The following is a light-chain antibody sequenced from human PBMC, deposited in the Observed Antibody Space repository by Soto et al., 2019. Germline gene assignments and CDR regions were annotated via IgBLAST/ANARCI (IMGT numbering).Light chain of an antibody. J-gene: IGKJ1*01. CDR2: DAS. V-gene: IGKV1-5*01. Sequence: DIQMTQSPSTLSASVGDRVTITCRASQSFSSWLAWYQQKPGKAPKLLIYDASSLESGVPSRFSGSGSGTEFTLTISSLQPDDFATYYCQQYNSYWTFGQGTKVEI. CDR1: QSFSSW. CDR3: QQYNSYWT.